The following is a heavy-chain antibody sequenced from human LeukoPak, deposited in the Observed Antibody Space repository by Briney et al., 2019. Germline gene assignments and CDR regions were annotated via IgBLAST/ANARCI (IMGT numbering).Heavy chain of an antibody. Sequence: GESLKISCKGSGYSFTSYWIGWVRQMPGKGLEWMGIIYPGDSDTRYSPSFQGQVTISADKSISTAYLQWSSLKASDTAMYYCARLGTRLELYIWIHYWGQGTLVTVSS. V-gene: IGHV5-51*01. CDR2: IYPGDSDT. D-gene: IGHD1-7*01. CDR1: GYSFTSYW. J-gene: IGHJ4*02. CDR3: ARLGTRLELYIWIHY.